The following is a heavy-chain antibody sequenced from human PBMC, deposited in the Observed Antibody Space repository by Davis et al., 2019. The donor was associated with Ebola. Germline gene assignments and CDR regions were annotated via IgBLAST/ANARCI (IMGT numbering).Heavy chain of an antibody. CDR1: GFTFSSYW. CDR3: ATFEVGTS. D-gene: IGHD3-3*01. V-gene: IGHV3-74*01. CDR2: INKDGSGT. Sequence: GESLKISCAASGFTFSSYWMNWVRQAPGKGLVWVSRINKDGSGTSYADSVKGRITISRDNAKNTLYLQMNSLRVEDTAVYYCATFEVGTSWGQGVLVTVSS. J-gene: IGHJ5*02.